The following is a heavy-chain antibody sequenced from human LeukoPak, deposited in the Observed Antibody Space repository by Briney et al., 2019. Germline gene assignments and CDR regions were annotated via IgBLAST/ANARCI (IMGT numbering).Heavy chain of an antibody. V-gene: IGHV3-23*01. CDR1: GFTFSSYA. CDR2: ISGSGGST. J-gene: IGHJ4*02. CDR3: GGVMGLTTIDY. D-gene: IGHD1-26*01. Sequence: GGSLRLSCAASGFTFSSYAMSWVRQAPGKGLEWVSAISGSGGSTYYADSVKGRFTISRDNSKNTLYLQMNGLRAEDTAVYYCGGVMGLTTIDYWGQGALVTVSS.